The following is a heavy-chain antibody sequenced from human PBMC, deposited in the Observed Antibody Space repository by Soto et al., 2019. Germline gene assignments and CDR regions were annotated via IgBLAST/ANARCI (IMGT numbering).Heavy chain of an antibody. V-gene: IGHV4-31*03. Sequence: PSETLSLPCTVSGGSISSGGYYWSWIRQHPGKGLEWIGYIYYSGSTYYNPSLKSRVTISVDTSKNQFSLKLSAVTAADTAVYYCARDHEECSSTSCYSDWFDPWGQGTLVTVS. J-gene: IGHJ5*02. D-gene: IGHD2-2*01. CDR2: IYYSGST. CDR3: ARDHEECSSTSCYSDWFDP. CDR1: GGSISSGGYY.